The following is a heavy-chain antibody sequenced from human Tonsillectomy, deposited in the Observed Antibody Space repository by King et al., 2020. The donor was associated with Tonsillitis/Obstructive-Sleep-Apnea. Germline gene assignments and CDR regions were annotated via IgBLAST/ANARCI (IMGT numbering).Heavy chain of an antibody. J-gene: IGHJ4*02. Sequence: VQLVESGAEVKKPRASVKVSCKASGYTFTSYGISWVRQAPGHGLEWMGWISAHNGHTNYAQKLQGRLTMTTDTSTSTAYMELRSLRSDDTAVYYCARDSMSHYYDSSDYYAFDYWGQGTLVTVSS. V-gene: IGHV1-18*01. D-gene: IGHD3-22*01. CDR2: ISAHNGHT. CDR3: ARDSMSHYYDSSDYYAFDY. CDR1: GYTFTSYG.